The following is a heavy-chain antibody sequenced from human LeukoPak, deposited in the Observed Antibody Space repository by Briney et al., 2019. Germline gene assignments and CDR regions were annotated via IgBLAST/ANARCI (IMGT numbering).Heavy chain of an antibody. CDR3: AREGSLDYGHYSYY. J-gene: IGHJ4*02. CDR1: GGTFSSYA. CDR2: IIPIFGTA. Sequence: SVKVSCKASGGTFSSYAISWVRQAPGQGLEWMGGIIPIFGTANYAQKFQGRVTITADESTSTAYMELSSLRSEDTAVYYCAREGSLDYGHYSYYWGQGTLVTVSS. V-gene: IGHV1-69*01. D-gene: IGHD4-17*01.